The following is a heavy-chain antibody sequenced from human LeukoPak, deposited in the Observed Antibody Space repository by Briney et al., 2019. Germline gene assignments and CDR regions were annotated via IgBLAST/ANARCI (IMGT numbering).Heavy chain of an antibody. V-gene: IGHV4-34*01. J-gene: IGHJ5*02. CDR1: GESFSGFY. CDR2: INHSGTT. Sequence: SETLSLTCAVYGESFSGFYWSWIRQPLGKGLEWIGEINHSGTTNYNPSLKSRVIISVDTSKNQFSLKLSSVTAADTAVYYCARGRCGDDCYPNWFDPWGQGTLATVSS. D-gene: IGHD2-21*02. CDR3: ARGRCGDDCYPNWFDP.